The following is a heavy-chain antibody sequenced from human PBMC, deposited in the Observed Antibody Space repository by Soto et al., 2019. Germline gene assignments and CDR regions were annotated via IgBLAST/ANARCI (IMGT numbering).Heavy chain of an antibody. CDR3: AKEGGYYGSGSYSVGENYYGMDV. Sequence: QVQLVESGGGVVQPGRSLRLSCAASGFTFSSYGMHWVRQAPGKGLEWVAVISYDGSNKYYADSVKGRFTISRDNSKNTLXLXMXXLRAEDRAVEYCAKEGGYYGSGSYSVGENYYGMDVWGQGTTVTVSS. V-gene: IGHV3-30*18. CDR2: ISYDGSNK. CDR1: GFTFSSYG. D-gene: IGHD3-10*01. J-gene: IGHJ6*02.